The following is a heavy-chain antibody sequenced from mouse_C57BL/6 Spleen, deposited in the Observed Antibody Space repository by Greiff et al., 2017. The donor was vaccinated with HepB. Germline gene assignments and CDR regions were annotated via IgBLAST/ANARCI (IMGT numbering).Heavy chain of an antibody. J-gene: IGHJ3*01. Sequence: QVQLQQSGAELAKPGASVKLSCKASGYTFTSYWMHWVKQRTGQGLEWIGYINPSSGYTKYNQKFKDKAKLTADKSSSTAYMQLSSLTYEDSAVYYYAGNSNCDGFAYWGQGTLVTVSA. CDR3: AGNSNCDGFAY. CDR2: INPSSGYT. V-gene: IGHV1-7*01. CDR1: GYTFTSYW. D-gene: IGHD4-1*01.